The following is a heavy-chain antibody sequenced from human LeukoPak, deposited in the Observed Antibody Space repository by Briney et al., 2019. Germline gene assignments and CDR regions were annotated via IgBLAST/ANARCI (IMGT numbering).Heavy chain of an antibody. CDR2: INHSGST. D-gene: IGHD6-6*01. CDR3: ARRRYSSSSGDDY. J-gene: IGHJ4*02. CDR1: GGSFSGHY. Sequence: SETLSLTCAVYGGSFSGHYWSWIRQPPGKGLEWIGEINHSGSTNYNPSLKSRVTISVDTSKNQFSLKLSSVTAADTAVYYCARRRYSSSSGDDYWGQGTLVTVSS. V-gene: IGHV4-34*01.